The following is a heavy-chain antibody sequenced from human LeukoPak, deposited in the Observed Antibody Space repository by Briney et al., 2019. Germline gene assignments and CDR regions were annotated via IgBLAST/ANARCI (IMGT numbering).Heavy chain of an antibody. CDR3: ARGGDGYLYYLDY. CDR1: GFTVSSNY. CDR2: IYSGGST. D-gene: IGHD5-24*01. Sequence: GGSLRLSCAASGFTVSSNYMSWVRQTPGKGLEWVSVIYSGGSTYYAESLKGRFTISRDNSKNTLYLQMNSLRAEDTAVYYCARGGDGYLYYLDYWGQGTLVTVSS. J-gene: IGHJ4*02. V-gene: IGHV3-66*01.